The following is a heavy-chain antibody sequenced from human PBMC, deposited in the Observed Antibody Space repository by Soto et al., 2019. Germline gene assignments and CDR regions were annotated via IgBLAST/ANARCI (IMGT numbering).Heavy chain of an antibody. D-gene: IGHD3-22*01. CDR1: GASFAAYY. V-gene: IGHV4-34*01. J-gene: IGHJ6*02. CDR2: ISHTGSA. CDR3: ARGYYFDSSGFFYSQFYAMDV. Sequence: PSETLSLTCTVSGASFAAYYWTCVRHPPGKGLEWIGEISHTGSANYNPSLQSRVTISAVTSKSQFSLKLTSVTAADTAVYYCARGYYFDSSGFFYSQFYAMDVWGQGTTVTV.